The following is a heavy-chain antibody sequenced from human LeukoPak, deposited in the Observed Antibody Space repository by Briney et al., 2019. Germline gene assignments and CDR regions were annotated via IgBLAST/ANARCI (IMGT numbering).Heavy chain of an antibody. CDR1: GFTFSSFT. J-gene: IGHJ4*02. V-gene: IGHV3-30-3*01. CDR3: ASLVGKDYSLFDY. Sequence: PGRSLRLSCAASGFTFSSFTMHWVRQAPGKGLEWVALMSNDGSSEYYADSVKGRFTISRDNSKNTLYLQMNSLRAEDTAVYYCASLVGKDYSLFDYWGQGTLVTVSS. CDR2: MSNDGSSE. D-gene: IGHD4-11*01.